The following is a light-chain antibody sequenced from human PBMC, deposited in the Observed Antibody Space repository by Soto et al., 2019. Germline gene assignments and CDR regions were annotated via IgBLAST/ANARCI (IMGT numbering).Light chain of an antibody. J-gene: IGLJ2*01. Sequence: QSVLTQPPSASGTPGQRVTISCSGSSSNIGSNYVCWYQQLPGTAPKLLIYRNNQRPSGVPDRFSGSKSGTSASLAISGLRSTDEAHYYCAAWDDSLSGPVVFGRGTKLTVL. V-gene: IGLV1-47*01. CDR1: SSNIGSNY. CDR2: RNN. CDR3: AAWDDSLSGPVV.